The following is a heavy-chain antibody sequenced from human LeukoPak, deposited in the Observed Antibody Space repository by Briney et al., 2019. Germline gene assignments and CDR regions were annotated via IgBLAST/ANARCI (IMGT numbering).Heavy chain of an antibody. CDR1: GFTFVDYA. V-gene: IGHV3-49*04. J-gene: IGHJ6*03. Sequence: PGGSLRLSCTTSGFTFVDYAMSWVRQAPGKGLEWVGFIRSKAYGGTTEYAASVKGRFTISRDDSKSIAYLQMNSLKTEDTAVYYCTRYDFWSGYPNMDVWGKGTTVTVSS. CDR3: TRYDFWSGYPNMDV. CDR2: IRSKAYGGTT. D-gene: IGHD3-3*01.